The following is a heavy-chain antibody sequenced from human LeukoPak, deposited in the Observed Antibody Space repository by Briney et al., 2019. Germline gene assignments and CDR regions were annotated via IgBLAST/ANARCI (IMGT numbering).Heavy chain of an antibody. CDR2: IYYSGST. CDR3: ASNSRVVVAAMGTDAFDI. D-gene: IGHD2-15*01. V-gene: IGHV4-59*01. Sequence: SETLSLTCTVSGGSISSYYWSWIRQPPAKGLEWIGYIYYSGSTNYNPSLKSRVTISVDTSKNQFSLKLSSVTAADTAVYYCASNSRVVVAAMGTDAFDIWGQGTMVTVSS. CDR1: GGSISSYY. J-gene: IGHJ3*02.